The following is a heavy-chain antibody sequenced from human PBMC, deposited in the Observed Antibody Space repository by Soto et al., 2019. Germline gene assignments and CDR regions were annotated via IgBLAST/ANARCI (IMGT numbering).Heavy chain of an antibody. Sequence: QVQLQESGPGLVKPSETLSLTCTVSGGSISSYYWSWIRQPPGKGLEWIGYMYYSGSTNYNPSLKSRRTISVDTSKTLFSLRLTSVTAADTAVYYCARRGYSSGYNYFDYWGQGTLVTVSS. D-gene: IGHD6-19*01. V-gene: IGHV4-59*08. CDR2: MYYSGST. J-gene: IGHJ4*02. CDR3: ARRGYSSGYNYFDY. CDR1: GGSISSYY.